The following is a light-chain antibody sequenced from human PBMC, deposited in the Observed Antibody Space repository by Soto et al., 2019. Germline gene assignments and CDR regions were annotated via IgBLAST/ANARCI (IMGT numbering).Light chain of an antibody. CDR3: CSYAGSSTFGV. CDR1: SSDVGSYNL. CDR2: EVS. J-gene: IGLJ7*01. V-gene: IGLV2-23*02. Sequence: QSALTQPASVSGSPGQSITISCTGTSSDVGSYNLVSWYLQHPGKAPKLMIYEVSKRPSGVSNRFSGSKSGNTASLTISGLQAEDEADYYCCSYAGSSTFGVFGGGTQLTVL.